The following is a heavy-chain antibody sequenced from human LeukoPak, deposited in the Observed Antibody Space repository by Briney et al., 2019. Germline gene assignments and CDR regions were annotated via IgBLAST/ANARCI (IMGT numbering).Heavy chain of an antibody. Sequence: EASVKVSCKASGGTFSSYAISWVRQAPGQGLEWMGGIIPIFGTANYAQKFQGRVTITADKSTSTAYMELSSLRSEDMAVYYCARAGEYFDWLLSPNWFDPWGQGTLVTVSS. CDR1: GGTFSSYA. J-gene: IGHJ5*02. D-gene: IGHD3-9*01. CDR3: ARAGEYFDWLLSPNWFDP. V-gene: IGHV1-69*06. CDR2: IIPIFGTA.